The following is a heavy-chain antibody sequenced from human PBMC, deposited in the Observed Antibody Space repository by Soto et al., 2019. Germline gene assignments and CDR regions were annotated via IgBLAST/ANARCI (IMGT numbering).Heavy chain of an antibody. D-gene: IGHD2-15*01. CDR2: TYYRSWWYS. CDR1: GDTVSSNSVA. CDR3: ARSEEDSDYYYYGMDV. V-gene: IGHV6-1*01. Sequence: QTLSLTCVGSGDTVSSNSVAWNWVRQSPSRGLEWLGRTYYRSWWYSDYAVSVRSRIDINADTSKNQVSPQLNSVTPEDTAVYYCARSEEDSDYYYYGMDVWGQGTTVTVSS. J-gene: IGHJ6*02.